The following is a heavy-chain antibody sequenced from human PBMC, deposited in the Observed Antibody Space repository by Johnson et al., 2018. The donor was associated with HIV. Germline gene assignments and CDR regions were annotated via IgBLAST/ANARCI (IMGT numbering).Heavy chain of an antibody. V-gene: IGHV3-30*18. CDR3: AKDRGSWDPGVFDI. J-gene: IGHJ3*02. CDR2: ISYDGTNR. Sequence: QVQLVESGGGLVQPGGSLRLSCAASGFTFSSYGMHWVRQAPGTGLEWVAVISYDGTNRSYADSVKVRFTISRHNSKNTLYLQLNSLKTEDTAVYYCAKDRGSWDPGVFDIWGQGTMVTVSS. D-gene: IGHD1-26*01. CDR1: GFTFSSYG.